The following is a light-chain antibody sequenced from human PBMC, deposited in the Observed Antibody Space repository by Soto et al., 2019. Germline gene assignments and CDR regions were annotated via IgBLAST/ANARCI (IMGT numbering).Light chain of an antibody. CDR1: SSDVGGYNY. Sequence: QSALTQPRSVSGSPGQSVAISCTGTSSDVGGYNYVSWYQQDPGKAPKLIIYDVSKRPSGVPDRFSGSKSGNTASLTISGLQDEDEADYYCCSYAGSYTLWVFGGGTKVTVL. CDR3: CSYAGSYTLWV. CDR2: DVS. J-gene: IGLJ3*02. V-gene: IGLV2-11*01.